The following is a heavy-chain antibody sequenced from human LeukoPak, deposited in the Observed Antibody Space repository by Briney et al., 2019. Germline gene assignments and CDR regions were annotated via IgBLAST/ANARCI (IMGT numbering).Heavy chain of an antibody. Sequence: ASVKVSCKVSGYTLTELSMHWVRQAPGKGLEWMGGFDPEDGETIYAQKFQGRVTMTEDTSTDTAYMELSRLRSDDTAVYYCARVGYSYVFSWFDPWGQGTLVTVSS. J-gene: IGHJ5*02. D-gene: IGHD5-18*01. CDR3: ARVGYSYVFSWFDP. V-gene: IGHV1-24*01. CDR2: FDPEDGET. CDR1: GYTLTELS.